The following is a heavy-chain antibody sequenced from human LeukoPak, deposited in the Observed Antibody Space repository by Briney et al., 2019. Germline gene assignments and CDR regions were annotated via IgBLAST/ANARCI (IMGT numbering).Heavy chain of an antibody. D-gene: IGHD2-2*01. J-gene: IGHJ4*02. CDR1: GYSFTNYW. Sequence: GESLKISCKGSGYSFTNYWIGWVRQMPGKGLEWRGIIYAGDSDTRYSPSFQGQVTISADKSISTAYLQWSSLKASDTAMYYCARRGLGYCSSTSCLDFDYWGQGTLVTVSS. CDR3: ARRGLGYCSSTSCLDFDY. CDR2: IYAGDSDT. V-gene: IGHV5-51*01.